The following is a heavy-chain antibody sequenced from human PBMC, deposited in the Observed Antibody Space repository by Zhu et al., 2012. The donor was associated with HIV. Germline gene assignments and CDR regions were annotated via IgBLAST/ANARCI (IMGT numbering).Heavy chain of an antibody. J-gene: IGHJ3*01. Sequence: QVQLQESGPGLVKPSETLSLTCTVSGGSITNHCWSWIRQPPGKGLEWIGYISQTGNTKYNPPLRSRVSISVDTSKNRFALKLSSMTAADTAVYYCARNVVFPAAAPHAFEVWGQGTMVTV. CDR1: GGSITNHC. V-gene: IGHV4-59*11. CDR2: ISQTGNT. CDR3: ARNVVFPAAAPHAFEV. D-gene: IGHD2-2*01.